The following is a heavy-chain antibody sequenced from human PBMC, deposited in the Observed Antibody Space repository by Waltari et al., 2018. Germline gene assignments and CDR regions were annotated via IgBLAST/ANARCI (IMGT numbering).Heavy chain of an antibody. D-gene: IGHD1-26*01. CDR1: GFTFSSYE. CDR3: AREGSYILAFDI. Sequence: EVQLVESGGGLVQPGGSLRLSCAASGFTFSSYEMNWVRQAPGKGPQLVSYIRTCGNTIYYAGSVKGRFTIPRDNAKNSLYLQMNSLGAEDTAVYYCAREGSYILAFDIWGQGTMVTVSS. V-gene: IGHV3-48*03. CDR2: IRTCGNTI. J-gene: IGHJ3*02.